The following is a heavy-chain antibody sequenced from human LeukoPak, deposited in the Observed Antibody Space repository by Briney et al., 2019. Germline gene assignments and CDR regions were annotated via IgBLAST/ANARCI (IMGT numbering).Heavy chain of an antibody. J-gene: IGHJ4*02. Sequence: SQTLSLTCAVSGGSISSGGYSWSWLRQPPAKGLEWIGYLYHSGSTYYNPSLKSRVTISVDRSKNQFSLKLSSVTAADTAVYYCARVRYCSSTSCYAERGYFDYWGQGTLVTVSS. V-gene: IGHV4-30-2*01. CDR3: ARVRYCSSTSCYAERGYFDY. CDR2: LYHSGST. D-gene: IGHD2-2*01. CDR1: GGSISSGGYS.